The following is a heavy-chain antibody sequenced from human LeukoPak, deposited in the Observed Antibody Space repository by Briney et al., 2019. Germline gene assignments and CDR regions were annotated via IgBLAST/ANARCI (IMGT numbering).Heavy chain of an antibody. Sequence: PSETLSLTCTVSGGSIGLYHWSWIRQPPGKGLEWIGYIYYNGSTKYNPSLKSRLTISIDTPKKQFSLRLTSVTAADTAVYYCARDRAAGSDRLDPWGQGALVTVS. J-gene: IGHJ5*02. CDR2: IYYNGST. V-gene: IGHV4-59*01. CDR1: GGSIGLYH. CDR3: ARDRAAGSDRLDP. D-gene: IGHD3-10*01.